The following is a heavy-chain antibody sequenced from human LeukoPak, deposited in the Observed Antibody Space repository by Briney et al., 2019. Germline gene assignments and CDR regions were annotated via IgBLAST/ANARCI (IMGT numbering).Heavy chain of an antibody. CDR3: ARDLATIDGIAWYYFEN. CDR2: INPNTGGT. D-gene: IGHD5-12*01. V-gene: IGHV1-2*02. J-gene: IGHJ4*02. CDR1: GYTFTDHY. Sequence: ASVKVSCKASGYTFTDHYIHWVRQAPGQGFEWTGWINPNTGGTDYAQKFQDRVAISTYTSISTVYMELSRLKSDDTALYYCARDLATIDGIAWYYFENWGQGTLVTVS.